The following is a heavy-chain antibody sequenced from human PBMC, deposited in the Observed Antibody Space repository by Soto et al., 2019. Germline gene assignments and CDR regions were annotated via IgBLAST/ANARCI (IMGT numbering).Heavy chain of an antibody. D-gene: IGHD3-10*01. J-gene: IGHJ6*02. Sequence: PGESLKISCKVSGYSFTSFWIDWVRQMPGKGLEWMGIIYPGDSDTRYSPSFQGQVTISVDKSISTAYLQWSSLKASDTAMYYCARVAGSGSYSQRYYYYGLDVWGQGTTVTVSS. CDR3: ARVAGSGSYSQRYYYYGLDV. CDR2: IYPGDSDT. CDR1: GYSFTSFW. V-gene: IGHV5-51*01.